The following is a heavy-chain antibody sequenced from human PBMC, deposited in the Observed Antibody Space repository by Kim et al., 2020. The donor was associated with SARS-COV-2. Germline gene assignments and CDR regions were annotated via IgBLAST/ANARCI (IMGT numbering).Heavy chain of an antibody. Sequence: SETLSLTCTVSGGSISSGDYYWSWIRQPPGKGLEWIGYIYYSGSTYYNPSLKSRVTISVDTSKNQFSLKLSSVTAADTAVYYCAGDITGTLYPNWYYYGMDVWGQGTTVTASS. CDR3: AGDITGTLYPNWYYYGMDV. CDR2: IYYSGST. CDR1: GGSISSGDYY. D-gene: IGHD1-20*01. V-gene: IGHV4-30-4*01. J-gene: IGHJ6*02.